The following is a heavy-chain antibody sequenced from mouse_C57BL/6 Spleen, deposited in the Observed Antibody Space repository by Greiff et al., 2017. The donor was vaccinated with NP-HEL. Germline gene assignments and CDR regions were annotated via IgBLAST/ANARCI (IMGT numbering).Heavy chain of an antibody. J-gene: IGHJ2*01. V-gene: IGHV1-64*01. CDR2: IHPNSGST. CDR3: AREGYYDYFDY. D-gene: IGHD2-3*01. Sequence: QVQLQQPGAELVKPGVSVKLSCKASGYTFTSYWMHWVKQRPGQGLEWIGMIHPNSGSTNYNEKFKSKATLTVDKSSSTAYMQLSSLTSEDSAVYYCAREGYYDYFDYWGQGTTLTVSS. CDR1: GYTFTSYW.